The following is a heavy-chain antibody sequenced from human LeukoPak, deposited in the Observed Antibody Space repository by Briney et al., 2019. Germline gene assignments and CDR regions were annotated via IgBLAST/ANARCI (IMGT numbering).Heavy chain of an antibody. CDR2: IRYDGSNK. V-gene: IGHV3-30*02. J-gene: IGHJ4*02. CDR3: ARSLIQLWLKLDY. D-gene: IGHD5-18*01. Sequence: GGSLRLSCAASGFTFNSYGMHWVRQAPGKGLEWVAFIRYDGSNKYYADSVKGRFTISRDNSKNTLYLQMNSLRAEDTAVYYCARSLIQLWLKLDYWGQGTLVTVSS. CDR1: GFTFNSYG.